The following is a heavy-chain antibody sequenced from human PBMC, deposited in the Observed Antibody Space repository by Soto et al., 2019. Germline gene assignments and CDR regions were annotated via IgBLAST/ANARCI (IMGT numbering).Heavy chain of an antibody. CDR3: ARGFSAGKGSPPDC. CDR1: GLTFSSFG. D-gene: IGHD6-13*01. CDR2: ISGSGGST. J-gene: IGHJ4*02. V-gene: IGHV3-23*01. Sequence: PGGSLRLSCAASGLTFSSFGMSWVRQSPGKGLDWVSAISGSGGSTYSADSVKGRFTISRDNSKNTLYLQMSSLRAEDTAVYYCARGFSAGKGSPPDCWGQGSLVSVSS.